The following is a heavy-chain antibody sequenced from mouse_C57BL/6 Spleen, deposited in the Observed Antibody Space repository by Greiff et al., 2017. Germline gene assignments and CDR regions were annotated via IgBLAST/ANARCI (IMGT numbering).Heavy chain of an antibody. V-gene: IGHV1-82*01. Sequence: QVQLKQSGPELVKPGASVKISCKASGYAFSSSWMNWVKQRPGKGLEWIGRIYPGDGDTNYNGKFKGKATLTADKSSSTAYMQLSSLTSEDSAVYFCASQLTGDYFDYWGQGTTLTVSS. D-gene: IGHD4-1*01. CDR1: GYAFSSSW. J-gene: IGHJ2*01. CDR2: IYPGDGDT. CDR3: ASQLTGDYFDY.